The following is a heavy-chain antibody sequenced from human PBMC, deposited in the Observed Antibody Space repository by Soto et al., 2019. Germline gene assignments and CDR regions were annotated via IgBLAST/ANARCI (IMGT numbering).Heavy chain of an antibody. J-gene: IGHJ3*01. CDR3: SIGSWSAETFDV. V-gene: IGHV1-69*02. D-gene: IGHD2-2*01. CDR1: GGTFSTYT. CDR2: IIPMLTVT. Sequence: QVHLEQSGAEVKKPGSSVKVSCKAAGGTFSTYTLIWVRQAPGQGLEWMGRIIPMLTVTNSAQKFQGRVTLTADKPTSTAFMELTSLPSDDTAVYYCSIGSWSAETFDVWGQGTMVTVSS.